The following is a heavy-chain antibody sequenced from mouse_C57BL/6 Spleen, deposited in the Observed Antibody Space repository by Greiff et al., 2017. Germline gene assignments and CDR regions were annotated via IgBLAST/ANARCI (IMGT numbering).Heavy chain of an antibody. V-gene: IGHV5-9-1*02. CDR2: ISSGGDYI. CDR1: GFTFSSYA. CDR3: TRGGTVLAGGNNYFDY. J-gene: IGHJ2*01. Sequence: EVNVVESGEGLVKPGGSLKLSCAASGFTFSSYAMSWVRQTPEKRLEWVAYISSGGDYIYYADTVKGRFTISRDNARNTLYLQMSSLKSEDTAMYYCTRGGTVLAGGNNYFDYWGQGTTLTVSS. D-gene: IGHD1-1*01.